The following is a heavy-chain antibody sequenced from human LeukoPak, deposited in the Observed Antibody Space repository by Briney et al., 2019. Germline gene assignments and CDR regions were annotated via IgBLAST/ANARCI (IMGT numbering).Heavy chain of an antibody. V-gene: IGHV3-48*01. J-gene: IGHJ4*02. CDR3: ARDDPRGLDY. Sequence: GGSLRLSCAASGFTFSTYNMNWVRQAPGKGLEWLSYISSNSRVRYYADSVKGRFTLSRDNAKNSLYLQMNSLRVEDTAVYYCARDDPRGLDYWGQGTLVTVSS. CDR1: GFTFSTYN. CDR2: ISSNSRVR.